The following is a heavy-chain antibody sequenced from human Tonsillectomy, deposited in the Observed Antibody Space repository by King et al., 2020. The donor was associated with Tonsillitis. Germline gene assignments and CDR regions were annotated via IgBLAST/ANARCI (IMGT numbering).Heavy chain of an antibody. CDR2: IYWDADE. V-gene: IGHV2-5*02. J-gene: IGHJ3*02. D-gene: IGHD1-26*01. CDR1: GFSLSTSGVG. CDR3: SRGTTSAAFDI. Sequence: LTLKESGPTLVKPTQTLTLTCTFSGFSLSTSGVGVGWVRQPPGKALEWLALIYWDADERSSPSLKNRLTIPKDTSKNQVVLTMTNMDPVDTATYYCSRGTTSAAFDIWGQGIMVTVSS.